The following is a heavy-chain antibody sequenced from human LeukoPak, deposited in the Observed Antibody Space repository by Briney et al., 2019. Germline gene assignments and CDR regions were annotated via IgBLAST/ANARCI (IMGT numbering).Heavy chain of an antibody. CDR3: ARRYGSGYYYYYYYYGMDV. CDR2: MNPNSGNT. J-gene: IGHJ6*02. V-gene: IGHV1-8*01. Sequence: ASVKVSCKVSGYTFTSYDINWVRQATGQGLEWKGWMNPNSGNTGYAQKFQGRVTMTRNTSISTAYMELSSLRSEDTAVYYCARRYGSGYYYYYYYYGMDVWGQGTTVTVSS. CDR1: GYTFTSYD. D-gene: IGHD3-22*01.